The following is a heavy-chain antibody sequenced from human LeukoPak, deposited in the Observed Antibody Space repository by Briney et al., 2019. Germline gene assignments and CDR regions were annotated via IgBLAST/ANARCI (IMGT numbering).Heavy chain of an antibody. D-gene: IGHD3-22*01. CDR3: ARNGDDSSGYGGDWFDP. Sequence: SETLSLTCTVSGGSISRYYWSWIRQPPGKGLEWIGYIYYSGSTNYNPSLKSRVTISVDTSKNQFSLKLSSVTAADTAVYYCARNGDDSSGYGGDWFDPWGQGTLVTVSS. V-gene: IGHV4-59*01. J-gene: IGHJ5*02. CDR1: GGSISRYY. CDR2: IYYSGST.